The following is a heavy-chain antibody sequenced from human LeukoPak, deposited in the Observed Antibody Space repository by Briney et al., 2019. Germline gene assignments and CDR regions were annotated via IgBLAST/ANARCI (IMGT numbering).Heavy chain of an antibody. Sequence: PSGTLSLTCGVSSGSISGTNWWCWVRQPPGQGLEWIGEISLAGQTNYNPSLNGRVTMSLDKSSNQLSLHLTSVTAADTATYFCSRESGPFCPFGYWGQGTLVIVSS. CDR3: SRESGPFCPFGY. CDR2: ISLAGQT. J-gene: IGHJ4*02. V-gene: IGHV4-4*02. CDR1: SGSISGTNW. D-gene: IGHD5-12*01.